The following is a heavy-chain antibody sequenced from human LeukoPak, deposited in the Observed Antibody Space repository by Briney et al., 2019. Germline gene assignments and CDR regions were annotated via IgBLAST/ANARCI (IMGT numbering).Heavy chain of an antibody. CDR2: IYYSGNT. CDR3: ARDLGGGGNYFQH. CDR1: GGSISSGDYY. V-gene: IGHV4-30-4*08. J-gene: IGHJ1*01. D-gene: IGHD4-23*01. Sequence: SETLSLTCTVSGGSISSGDYYWSWIRQPPGKGLEWIGYIYYSGNTYYNPSLKSRVTISVDTSKNQFSLKLSSVTAADTAVYYCARDLGGGGNYFQHWGQGTLVTVSS.